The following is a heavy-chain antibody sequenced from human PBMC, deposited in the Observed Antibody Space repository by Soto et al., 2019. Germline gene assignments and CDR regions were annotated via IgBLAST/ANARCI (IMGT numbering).Heavy chain of an antibody. D-gene: IGHD1-7*01. CDR3: AREVSGTSFDS. CDR2: TYSGGYT. V-gene: IGHV3-53*01. J-gene: IGHJ4*02. CDR1: GFTVSTNY. Sequence: PGESLKISCAASGFTVSTNYVNWVRQAPGKGLEWVSATYSGGYTYYADSVKGRFTISRDNSKNTLYLQMNSLRAEDTAIYYCAREVSGTSFDSWGQGTLVTVSS.